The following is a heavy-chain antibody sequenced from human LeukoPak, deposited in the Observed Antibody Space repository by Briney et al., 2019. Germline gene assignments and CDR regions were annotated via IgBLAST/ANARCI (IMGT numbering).Heavy chain of an antibody. CDR2: IYYSGST. D-gene: IGHD5-12*01. Sequence: SETLSLTCTVSGGSISSYYWSWIRQPPGKGLEWIGYIYYSGSTNYNPSLKSRVTISVDTSKNQFSLKLSSVTAADTAVYYCARSYDSEDNWFDPWGQGTLVTVSS. CDR3: ARSYDSEDNWFDP. J-gene: IGHJ5*02. V-gene: IGHV4-59*08. CDR1: GGSISSYY.